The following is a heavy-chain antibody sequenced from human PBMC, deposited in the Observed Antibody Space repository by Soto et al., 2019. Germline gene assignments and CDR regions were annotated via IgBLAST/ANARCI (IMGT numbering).Heavy chain of an antibody. D-gene: IGHD4-17*01. CDR2: ISGSGGST. Sequence: EVQLLESGGGLVQPGGSLRLSCAASGFTFNNYAMSWVRQAPGKGLEWVSGISGSGGSTYYADSVKDRFTISRDNSKNTLYLQMNSLRAEDTAVYYCAKTHVGDYGYSDYWGQGTLVTVSS. CDR1: GFTFNNYA. CDR3: AKTHVGDYGYSDY. J-gene: IGHJ4*02. V-gene: IGHV3-23*01.